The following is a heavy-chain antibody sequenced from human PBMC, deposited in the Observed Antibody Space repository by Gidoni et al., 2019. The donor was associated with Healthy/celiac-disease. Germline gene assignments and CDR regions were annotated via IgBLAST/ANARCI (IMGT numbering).Heavy chain of an antibody. V-gene: IGHV1-45*02. CDR1: GYTFTYRY. CDR3: ALGGMATIEMTPAYAFDI. J-gene: IGHJ3*02. Sequence: QMQLVQSGAEVKKTGSSVKVSCKASGYTFTYRYLHWVRQAPGQALEWMGWITPFNGNTNYAQKFQDRVTITRDRSMSTAYMELSSLRSEDTAMYYCALGGMATIEMTPAYAFDIWGQGTMVTVSS. CDR2: ITPFNGNT. D-gene: IGHD5-12*01.